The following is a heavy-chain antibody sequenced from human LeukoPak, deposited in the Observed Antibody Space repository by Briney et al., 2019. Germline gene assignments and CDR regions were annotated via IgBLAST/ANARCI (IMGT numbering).Heavy chain of an antibody. CDR3: AEDIYDSSAAFDY. CDR1: GFTFDDYT. V-gene: IGHV3-43*01. J-gene: IGHJ4*02. D-gene: IGHD3-22*01. Sequence: GGSLRLSCAASGFTFDDYTMHWVRQAPGKGLEWVSLISWDGGSTYYADSVKGRFTISRDNSKNSLYLQMNSLRTEDTALYYCAEDIYDSSAAFDYWGQGTLVTVSS. CDR2: ISWDGGST.